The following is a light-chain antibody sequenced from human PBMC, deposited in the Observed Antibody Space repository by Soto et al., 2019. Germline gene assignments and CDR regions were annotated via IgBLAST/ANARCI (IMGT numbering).Light chain of an antibody. J-gene: IGLJ2*01. CDR1: SSDVGGYNY. Sequence: QSVLTQPRSVSGSPGQSVTISCTGTSSDVGGYNYVSWYQQHPGKAPKLMIYDVSKRPSEVPDRFSGSKSGNTASLTISGLRAEDEADYYCCSYAGSYTGVFGGGTKLTVL. CDR2: DVS. V-gene: IGLV2-11*01. CDR3: CSYAGSYTGV.